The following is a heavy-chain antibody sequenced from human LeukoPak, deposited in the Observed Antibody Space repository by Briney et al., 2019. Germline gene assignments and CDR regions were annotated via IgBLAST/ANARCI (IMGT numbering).Heavy chain of an antibody. J-gene: IGHJ4*02. D-gene: IGHD3-10*01. CDR2: INPDGTTT. V-gene: IGHV3-74*01. CDR3: ASSMARRVIVSDY. Sequence: GGSLRLSCAASGFTFSTYWMHWVRQAPGKGLVWVSRINPDGTTTSYADSVKGRFTISRDNAKNSLYLQMNSLRAEDTAVYYCASSMARRVIVSDYWGQGTLVTVSS. CDR1: GFTFSTYW.